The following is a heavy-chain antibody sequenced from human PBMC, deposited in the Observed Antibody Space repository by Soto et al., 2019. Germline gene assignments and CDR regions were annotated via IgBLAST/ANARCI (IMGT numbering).Heavy chain of an antibody. CDR2: IYYSGST. CDR1: GGSISSGGYY. J-gene: IGHJ5*02. V-gene: IGHV4-31*03. Sequence: QVQLQESGPGLVKPSQTLSLTCTVSGGSISSGGYYWSWIRQHPGKGLEWIGYIYYSGSTYYNPSLKRRVTISVDTSKNQFSLKLSSVTAADTAVYYCARTRYGSSTSCYPWFDPWGQGTLVTVSS. CDR3: ARTRYGSSTSCYPWFDP. D-gene: IGHD2-2*01.